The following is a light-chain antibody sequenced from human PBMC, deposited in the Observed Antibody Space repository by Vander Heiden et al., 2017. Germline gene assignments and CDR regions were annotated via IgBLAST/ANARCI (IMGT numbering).Light chain of an antibody. J-gene: IGKJ2*01. Sequence: DIQMTQSPSTLSASVGDRVTITCRVSQSISSWLAWYQQKLVKAPKLLYYDATSVESRVASRFSSGGSRTEFTLTISSLQPDVFATYCCQRYNSYSTFGQGTKLEIK. CDR3: QRYNSYST. CDR1: QSISSW. V-gene: IGKV1-5*01. CDR2: DAT.